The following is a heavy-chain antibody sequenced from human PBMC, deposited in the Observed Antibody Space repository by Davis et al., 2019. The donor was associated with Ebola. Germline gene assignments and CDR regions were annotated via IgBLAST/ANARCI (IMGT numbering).Heavy chain of an antibody. CDR3: TRQDSSGWYDY. CDR2: IRSKANSYVT. V-gene: IGHV3-73*01. J-gene: IGHJ4*02. D-gene: IGHD6-19*01. CDR1: GFIFSGSA. Sequence: GESLKISCAASGFIFSGSAMHWVRQASGKGLEWVGRIRSKANSYVTAYAASVKGRFTISRDDSKNTAYLQMNSLKTEDTAVYYCTRQDSSGWYDYWGQGTLVTVSS.